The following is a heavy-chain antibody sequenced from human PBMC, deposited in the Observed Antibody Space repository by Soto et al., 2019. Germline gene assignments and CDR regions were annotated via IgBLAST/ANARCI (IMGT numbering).Heavy chain of an antibody. Sequence: QVQLQESGPRLVKPSGTLSLTCGVSGDSFSSSNWWRWVRQSPGKGLEWMVDILHTGSTDYSPSLRSRVTLSIDASKTEFYLNLTSVTATDTAIYYCARSPRRVDGKWYLDYWGQGALVTVSS. V-gene: IGHV4-4*02. CDR2: ILHTGST. CDR1: GDSFSSSNW. J-gene: IGHJ4*02. D-gene: IGHD2-15*01. CDR3: ARSPRRVDGKWYLDY.